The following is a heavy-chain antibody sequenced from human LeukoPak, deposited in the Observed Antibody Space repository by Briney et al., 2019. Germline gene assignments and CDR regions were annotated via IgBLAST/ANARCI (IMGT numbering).Heavy chain of an antibody. Sequence: GGSLRLSCAASGFTFSSYSMNWVRQAPGKGLEWVSSISSSSSYIYYADSVKGRFTISRDNAKNSLYLQMNSLRAEDTAVYYCARGGGYSSYAGIFVDYWGQGTLVTVSS. CDR2: ISSSSSYI. D-gene: IGHD6-13*01. CDR3: ARGGGYSSYAGIFVDY. CDR1: GFTFSSYS. V-gene: IGHV3-21*01. J-gene: IGHJ4*02.